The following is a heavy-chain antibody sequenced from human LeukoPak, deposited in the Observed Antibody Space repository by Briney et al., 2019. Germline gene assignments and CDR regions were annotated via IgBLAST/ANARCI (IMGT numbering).Heavy chain of an antibody. V-gene: IGHV2-5*01. CDR3: AHRGFGSSGSVFDY. J-gene: IGHJ4*02. CDR1: GFSLSTSGVG. Sequence: SGPTLVKPTQTLTLTCTFSGFSLSTSGVGVGWTRQPPGKALEWLALIYWNDDKRYSPSLKSRLTITKDTSKNQVVLTMTNMDPVDTATYYCAHRGFGSSGSVFDYWGQGTLVTVSS. CDR2: IYWNDDK. D-gene: IGHD3-22*01.